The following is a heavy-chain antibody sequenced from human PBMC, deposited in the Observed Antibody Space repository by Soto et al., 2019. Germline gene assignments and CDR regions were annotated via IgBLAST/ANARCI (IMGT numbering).Heavy chain of an antibody. CDR2: IYYSGST. D-gene: IGHD6-13*01. CDR1: GGSISSYY. V-gene: IGHV4-59*01. J-gene: IGHJ4*02. Sequence: SETLSLTCTVSGGSISSYYWSWIRQPPGKGLEWIGYIYYSGSTNYNPSLKSRVTISVDTSKNQFSLKLSSVTAADTAVYYCARVSGSSWPTTDGFDYWGQGTLVTVSS. CDR3: ARVSGSSWPTTDGFDY.